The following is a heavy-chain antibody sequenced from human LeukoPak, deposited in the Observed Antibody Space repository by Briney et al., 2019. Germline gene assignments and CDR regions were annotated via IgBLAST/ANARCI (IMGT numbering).Heavy chain of an antibody. J-gene: IGHJ3*02. V-gene: IGHV3-30*18. CDR3: AKVIGYSYGSYYDAFDI. CDR2: ISFDGSNK. CDR1: GFTFSSYG. D-gene: IGHD5-18*01. Sequence: GGSLRLSCEASGFTFSSYGMHWVRQAPGKGLEWVAVISFDGSNKYYADSVQGRFTISRDNSKNTLYLQMNSLRAEDTAVYYCAKVIGYSYGSYYDAFDIWGQGTMVTVSS.